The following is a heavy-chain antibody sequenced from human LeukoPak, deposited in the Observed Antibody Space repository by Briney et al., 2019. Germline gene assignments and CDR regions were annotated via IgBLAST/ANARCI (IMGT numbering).Heavy chain of an antibody. CDR1: GYTFTGYY. Sequence: ASVKVSCKASGYTFTGYYMHWVRQAPGQGLEWMGGFDPEDGETIYAQKFQGRVTMTEDTSTDTAYMELSSLRSEDTAVYYCATDVLLWFGESQSWGQGTLVTVSS. V-gene: IGHV1-24*01. J-gene: IGHJ5*02. CDR3: ATDVLLWFGESQS. CDR2: FDPEDGET. D-gene: IGHD3-10*01.